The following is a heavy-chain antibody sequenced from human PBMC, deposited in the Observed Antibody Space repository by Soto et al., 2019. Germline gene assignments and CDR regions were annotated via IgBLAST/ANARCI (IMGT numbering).Heavy chain of an antibody. D-gene: IGHD6-6*01. CDR1: GYTFTTYG. J-gene: IGHJ4*02. V-gene: IGHV1-18*01. Sequence: QVHLVQSGAEVKKPGASVKVSCKGSGYTFTTYGITWVRQAPGQGLEWMGWISAHNGNTNYAQKHQGRVTVTRHTSTSTAYMEVRSLRSDDTAVYYCARGRDGDYWGQGALVTVSS. CDR3: ARGRDGDY. CDR2: ISAHNGNT.